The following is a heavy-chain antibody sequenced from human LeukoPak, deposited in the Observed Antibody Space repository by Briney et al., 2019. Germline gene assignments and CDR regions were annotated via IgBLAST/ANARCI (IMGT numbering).Heavy chain of an antibody. CDR3: ATCSYFYGMDI. D-gene: IGHD2-15*01. J-gene: IGHJ6*02. CDR1: RFTFSSYW. CDR2: IKQDGSEK. Sequence: GGSLRLSCAASRFTFSSYWMSWVHQAPGKGLEWVANIKQDGSEKYYVDSVEGRFTISRDNAKSLLYLQMNSLRAEDTAVYFCATCSYFYGMDIWGQGTTVTVSS. V-gene: IGHV3-7*01.